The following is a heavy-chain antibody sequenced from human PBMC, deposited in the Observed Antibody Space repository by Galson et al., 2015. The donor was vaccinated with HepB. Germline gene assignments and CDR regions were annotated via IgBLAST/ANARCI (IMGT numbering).Heavy chain of an antibody. CDR1: GGTLSSYA. CDR3: ASDPGYGTVVTPTFDY. V-gene: IGHV1-69*13. CDR2: IIPIFGTA. Sequence: SVKVSCKASGGTLSSYAISWVRQAPGQGLEWMGGIIPIFGTANYAQKFQGRVTITADESTSTAYMELSSLRSEDTAVYYCASDPGYGTVVTPTFDYWGQGTLVTVSS. J-gene: IGHJ4*02. D-gene: IGHD4-23*01.